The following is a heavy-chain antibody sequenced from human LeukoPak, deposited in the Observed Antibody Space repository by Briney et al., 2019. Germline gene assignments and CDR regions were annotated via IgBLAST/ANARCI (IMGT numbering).Heavy chain of an antibody. Sequence: SETLSLTCTVSGGSIRTYYWSWIRQPAGKGLGWIGRIDTSGNTNYDPPLKGRITMSVDTSKNQFSLKLSSVTAADTAVYYCARDRGSGWYVYWGQGTLVTVSS. D-gene: IGHD6-19*01. CDR1: GGSIRTYY. J-gene: IGHJ4*02. V-gene: IGHV4-4*07. CDR2: IDTSGNT. CDR3: ARDRGSGWYVY.